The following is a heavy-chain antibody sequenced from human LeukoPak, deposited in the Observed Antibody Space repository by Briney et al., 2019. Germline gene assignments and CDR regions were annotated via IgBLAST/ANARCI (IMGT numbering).Heavy chain of an antibody. CDR3: ARAISDYDASDI. J-gene: IGHJ3*02. Sequence: GGSLRLSCAASGFTFSTYWMHWVRQAPGKGLVWVSCIKTDGSDTRYAGSVTGRFSISRDNAQNTLYLQMNSLRAEDTAVYYCARAISDYDASDIWGQGTMVTVSS. CDR2: IKTDGSDT. CDR1: GFTFSTYW. D-gene: IGHD4-17*01. V-gene: IGHV3-74*01.